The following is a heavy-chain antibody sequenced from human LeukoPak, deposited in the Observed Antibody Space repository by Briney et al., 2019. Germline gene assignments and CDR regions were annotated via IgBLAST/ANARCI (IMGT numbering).Heavy chain of an antibody. CDR3: AKDYSGTPLGYPDY. J-gene: IGHJ4*02. CDR2: ISGSGGST. D-gene: IGHD1-26*01. V-gene: IGHV3-23*01. Sequence: GGSLRLSCAASGFTFNNYAMTWVRQAPGKGLEWVSGISGSGGSTYYADSVKGRFTISRDNSKNTLYLQMNSLRAEDTAVYYCAKDYSGTPLGYPDYWGQGTLVTVPS. CDR1: GFTFNNYA.